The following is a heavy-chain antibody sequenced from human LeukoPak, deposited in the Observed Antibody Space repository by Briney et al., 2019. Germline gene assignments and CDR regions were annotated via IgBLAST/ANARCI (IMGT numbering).Heavy chain of an antibody. V-gene: IGHV4-59*01. CDR1: GGSISSYY. CDR3: ARYIVSYPHDAFDI. CDR2: IYYSGST. J-gene: IGHJ3*02. Sequence: PSETLSLTSTVSGGSISSYYWSWIRQPPGKGLEWIGYIYYSGSTNYNPSLKSRVTISVDTSKKQFSLKLSSVTAADTASYYCARYIVSYPHDAFDIWGQGTMVTVSS. D-gene: IGHD1-26*01.